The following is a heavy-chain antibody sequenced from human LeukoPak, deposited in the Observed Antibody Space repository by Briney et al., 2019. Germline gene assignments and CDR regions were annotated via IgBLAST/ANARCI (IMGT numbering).Heavy chain of an antibody. CDR1: GFTFSSYG. D-gene: IGHD4-17*01. CDR2: IDVGSYA. V-gene: IGHV3-21*04. J-gene: IGHJ4*02. Sequence: PGGSLRLSCAASGFTFSSYGINWVRQAPGKGLEWVSSIDVGSYAYYANSVKGRFTISRDNAKNSLYLQMNSLRVEDTAVYYCARYRSVNTGKRFFDYWGQGTLVTVSS. CDR3: ARYRSVNTGKRFFDY.